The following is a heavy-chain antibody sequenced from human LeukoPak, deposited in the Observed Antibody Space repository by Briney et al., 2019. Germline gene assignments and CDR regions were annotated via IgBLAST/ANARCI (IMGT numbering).Heavy chain of an antibody. J-gene: IGHJ4*02. Sequence: PSETLSLTCAVSGGSISSSNWWSWVRPPPGKGLEWIGEIYHSGSTNYNPSLKSRVTISVDKSKNQFSLKLSSVTAADTAVYYCARGFTYYGSGSSFDYWGQGTLVTVSS. CDR1: GGSISSSNW. CDR3: ARGFTYYGSGSSFDY. V-gene: IGHV4-4*02. CDR2: IYHSGST. D-gene: IGHD3-10*01.